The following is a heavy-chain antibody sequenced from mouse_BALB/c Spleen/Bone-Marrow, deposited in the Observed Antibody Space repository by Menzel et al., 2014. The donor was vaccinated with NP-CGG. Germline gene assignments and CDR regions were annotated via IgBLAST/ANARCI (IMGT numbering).Heavy chain of an antibody. V-gene: IGHV14-3*02. D-gene: IGHD1-1*01. Sequence: EVKLMESGAELVKPGASVKLSCTASGFNIKDTYMHWVKQRPEQGLEWIGRIDPANGNTKYDPKFQGKATITADTSSNTAYLQLSSLTSEDTAVYYCASCYYGRYFDVWGAGTTVTVSS. CDR1: GFNIKDTY. CDR3: ASCYYGRYFDV. CDR2: IDPANGNT. J-gene: IGHJ1*01.